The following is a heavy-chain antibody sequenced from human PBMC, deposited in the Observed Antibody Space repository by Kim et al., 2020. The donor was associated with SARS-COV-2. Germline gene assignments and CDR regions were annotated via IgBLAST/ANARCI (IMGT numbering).Heavy chain of an antibody. CDR2: IYYSGST. D-gene: IGHD3-22*01. CDR1: GGSISSYY. Sequence: SETLSLTCTVSGGSISSYYWSWIRQPPGKGLEWIGYIYYSGSTNYNPSLKSRVTISVDTSKNQFSLKLSSVTAADTALYYCASSYYYDSSGYYPLVYWGQGTLVTVSS. J-gene: IGHJ4*02. CDR3: ASSYYYDSSGYYPLVY. V-gene: IGHV4-59*01.